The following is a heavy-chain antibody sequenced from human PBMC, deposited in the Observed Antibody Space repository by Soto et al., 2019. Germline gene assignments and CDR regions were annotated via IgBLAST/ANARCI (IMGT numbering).Heavy chain of an antibody. D-gene: IGHD6-6*01. CDR2: IYYSGST. CDR1: GGSTSGGYY. V-gene: IGHV4-31*03. J-gene: IGHJ4*02. CDR3: ARDGVSSSFLFDY. Sequence: PSETLSLTCTVSGGSTSGGYYWSWIRQHPGKGLEWIGYIYYSGSTYYNPSLKSRVTISVDTSKNQFSLKLSSVTAADTAVYYCARDGVSSSFLFDYWGQGTLVTVSS.